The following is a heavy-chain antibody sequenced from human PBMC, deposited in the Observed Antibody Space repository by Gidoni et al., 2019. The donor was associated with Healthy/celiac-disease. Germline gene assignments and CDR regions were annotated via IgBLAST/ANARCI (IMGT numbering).Heavy chain of an antibody. V-gene: IGHV4-59*01. CDR1: GGSISSYY. J-gene: IGHJ3*02. Sequence: QVQLQESGPGLVKPSETLSLTCTVSGGSISSYYWSWIRQPPGKGLEWIGYIYYSGSTNYNPSLKSRVTISVDTSKNQFSLKLSSVTAADTAVYYCARAPGLNLRYDYGDYEPPDAFDIWGQGTMVTVSS. D-gene: IGHD4-17*01. CDR3: ARAPGLNLRYDYGDYEPPDAFDI. CDR2: IYYSGST.